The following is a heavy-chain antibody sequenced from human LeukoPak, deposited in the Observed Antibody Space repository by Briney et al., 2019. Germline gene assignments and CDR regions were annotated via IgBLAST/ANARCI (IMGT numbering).Heavy chain of an antibody. Sequence: PGGSLRLSCSASGFTFSSYAMSWVRQAPGKGLEWVSAISGSGSSSYYADSVKGRFTSSRDNAKNSLYLQMNSLRAEDTAVYYCAELGINMIGGVWGKGTTVTISS. V-gene: IGHV3-23*01. CDR1: GFTFSSYA. CDR2: ISGSGSSS. CDR3: AELGINMIGGV. J-gene: IGHJ6*04. D-gene: IGHD3-10*02.